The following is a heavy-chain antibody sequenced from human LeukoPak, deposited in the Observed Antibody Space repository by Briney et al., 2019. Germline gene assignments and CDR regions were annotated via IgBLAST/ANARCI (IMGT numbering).Heavy chain of an antibody. CDR2: IGIRGDT. CDR1: GFTFIDYD. CDR3: ARGGIQVSGIDEFDY. V-gene: IGHV3-13*01. J-gene: IGHJ4*02. Sequence: GGSLRLSCAASGFTFIDYDMPWVRQVIGKGLEWVSAIGIRGDTHYSGSVKGRFTISRENAESTLYLQMNSLRAEDTAVYYCARGGIQVSGIDEFDYWGQGTLVTVSS. D-gene: IGHD6-19*01.